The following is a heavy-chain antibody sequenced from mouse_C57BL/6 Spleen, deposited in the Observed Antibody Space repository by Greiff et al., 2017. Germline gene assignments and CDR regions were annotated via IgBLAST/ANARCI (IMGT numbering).Heavy chain of an antibody. Sequence: EVKLVESGGGLVKPGGSLKLSCAASGFTFSSYAMSWVRQTPEKRLEWVATISDGGSYTYYPDNVKGRFTISRDNAKNNLYLQMSHLKSEDTAMYCCAITTVVGRYFDVWGTGTTVTVSS. CDR3: AITTVVGRYFDV. V-gene: IGHV5-4*03. J-gene: IGHJ1*03. D-gene: IGHD1-1*01. CDR1: GFTFSSYA. CDR2: ISDGGSYT.